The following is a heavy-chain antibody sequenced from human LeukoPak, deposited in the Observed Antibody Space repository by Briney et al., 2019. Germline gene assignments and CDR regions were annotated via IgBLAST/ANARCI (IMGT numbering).Heavy chain of an antibody. J-gene: IGHJ4*02. CDR3: ATDSGYRRYDY. V-gene: IGHV4-59*01. D-gene: IGHD5-12*01. Sequence: PSETLSLTCTVSGGSISSYYWSWIRQPPGKGLEWIGYFYYTGNTNYNPSLKSRVTISVDRSKNQFSLNLTSVTAADTAVYYCATDSGYRRYDYWGQGTLVTVSS. CDR1: GGSISSYY. CDR2: FYYTGNT.